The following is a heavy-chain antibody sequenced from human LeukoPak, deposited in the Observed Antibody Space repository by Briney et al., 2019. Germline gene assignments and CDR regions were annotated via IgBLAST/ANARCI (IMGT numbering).Heavy chain of an antibody. D-gene: IGHD6-25*01. J-gene: IGHJ3*01. V-gene: IGHV3-30*03. CDR3: ARVAATATGAYDL. CDR1: GFTFISYG. CDR2: ISYDGSNK. Sequence: GGSLRLSCAASGFTFISYGMHWVRQAPGKGLEWVAVISYDGSNKYYADSVKGRFTISRDNSKNTLYLQMNSLRAEDTAVYYCARVAATATGAYDLWGQGTMVTVSS.